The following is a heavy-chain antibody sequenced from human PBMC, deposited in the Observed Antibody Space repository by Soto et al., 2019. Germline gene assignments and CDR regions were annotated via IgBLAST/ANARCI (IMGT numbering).Heavy chain of an antibody. D-gene: IGHD2-21*01. J-gene: IGHJ4*02. V-gene: IGHV4-34*01. CDR3: ARGRDGYLYY. CDR2: INHSGST. CDR1: GGSFSGYY. Sequence: PSETLSLTCAVYGGSFSGYYWSWIRQPPGKGLEWIGEINHSGSTNYNPSLKSRVTISVDTSKNQFSLKLSSVTAADTAVYYCARGRDGYLYYWGQGTLVTVSS.